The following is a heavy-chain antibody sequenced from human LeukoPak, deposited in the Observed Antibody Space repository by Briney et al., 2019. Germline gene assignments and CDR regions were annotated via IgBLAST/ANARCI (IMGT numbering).Heavy chain of an antibody. CDR2: IIPIFGTA. CDR3: AKGESSGYYSHFDY. CDR1: GGTFSSYA. D-gene: IGHD3-22*01. J-gene: IGHJ4*02. V-gene: IGHV1-69*13. Sequence: SVKVSCKASGGTFSSYAISWVRQAPGQGLEWMGGIIPIFGTANYAQKLQGRVTITADESTSTAYMELSSLRSEDTAVYYCAKGESSGYYSHFDYWGQGTLVTVSS.